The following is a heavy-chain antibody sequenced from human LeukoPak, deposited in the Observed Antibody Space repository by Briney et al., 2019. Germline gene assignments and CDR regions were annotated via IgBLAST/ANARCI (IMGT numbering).Heavy chain of an antibody. CDR2: IYYSGST. Sequence: PSETLSLTCTVSGGSISSYYWSWIRQPPGKGLEWIGYIYYSGSTNYNPSLKSRVTISVDTSKTQFSLKLTSVTAADTAVYYCARGAMVRGVILTHYFDFWGQGTLVTVSS. CDR3: ARGAMVRGVILTHYFDF. D-gene: IGHD3-10*01. CDR1: GGSISSYY. J-gene: IGHJ4*02. V-gene: IGHV4-59*01.